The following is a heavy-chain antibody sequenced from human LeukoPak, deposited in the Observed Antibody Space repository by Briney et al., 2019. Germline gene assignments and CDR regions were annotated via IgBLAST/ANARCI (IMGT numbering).Heavy chain of an antibody. Sequence: SETLSLTCTVSGGSISSYYWSWIRQPPGKGLEWIGYIYYSGSTNYNPSLKSRVTISVDTSKNQFSLKLSSVTAADTAVYYCARGAMVTFDYWGQGTLVIVSS. CDR3: ARGAMVTFDY. D-gene: IGHD5-18*01. V-gene: IGHV4-59*01. CDR2: IYYSGST. J-gene: IGHJ4*02. CDR1: GGSISSYY.